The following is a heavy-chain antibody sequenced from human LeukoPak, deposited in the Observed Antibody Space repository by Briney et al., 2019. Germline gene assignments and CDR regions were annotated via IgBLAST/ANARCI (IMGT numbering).Heavy chain of an antibody. CDR1: GFTFSDYY. J-gene: IGHJ5*02. Sequence: GGSLRLSCAASGFTFSDYYMSWIRQAPGKGLEWVSYISSSGSTIYYADSVKGRFTISRDNAKNSLYLQMNSLRAEDTAVYYCARDERNWKRRRFDPWGQGTLVTVSS. D-gene: IGHD1-1*01. CDR3: ARDERNWKRRRFDP. CDR2: ISSSGSTI. V-gene: IGHV3-11*01.